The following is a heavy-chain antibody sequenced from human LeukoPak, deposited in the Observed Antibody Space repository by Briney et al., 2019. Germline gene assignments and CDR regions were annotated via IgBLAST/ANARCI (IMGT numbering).Heavy chain of an antibody. V-gene: IGHV1-69*02. CDR2: IVPMLGVT. Sequence: PVKVSCKASGGTFNNYNIMWVRQAPGQGLEWMGRIVPMLGVTNYAQKFQDRVTITADKFTNTAYIELSSLRSEDTAVYYCARNILTGYYDYWGQGTLVTVSS. D-gene: IGHD3-9*01. J-gene: IGHJ4*02. CDR3: ARNILTGYYDY. CDR1: GGTFNNYN.